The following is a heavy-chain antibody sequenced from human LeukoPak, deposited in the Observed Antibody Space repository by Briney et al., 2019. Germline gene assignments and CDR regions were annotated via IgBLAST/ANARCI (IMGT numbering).Heavy chain of an antibody. Sequence: SETLSLTCTVSGGSINNYYWSWIRQPPGKGLEWVAYIYYSGRTNYNPSLKSRVTTSVDTSKNQFSLRLTSVTAADTAVYYCARHDMKWAFYVHWGQGTLVTVSS. CDR1: GGSINNYY. V-gene: IGHV4-59*08. D-gene: IGHD3-3*02. CDR2: IYYSGRT. CDR3: ARHDMKWAFYVH. J-gene: IGHJ4*02.